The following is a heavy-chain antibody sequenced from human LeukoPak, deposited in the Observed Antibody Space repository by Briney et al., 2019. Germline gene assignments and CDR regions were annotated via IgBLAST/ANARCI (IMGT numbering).Heavy chain of an antibody. CDR1: GFTFSNYA. CDR3: AKQMGGKWCFDL. CDR2: IGGNGFSA. Sequence: PGGSLRLSCAASGFTFSNYAIAWVRQAPGKGMEWLSSIGGNGFSAYYADSLKGRFTISRDNSRNTLYLQIKSLRAEDTAVYYCAKQMGGKWCFDLWGRGTLVTVSS. J-gene: IGHJ2*01. D-gene: IGHD3-16*01. V-gene: IGHV3-23*01.